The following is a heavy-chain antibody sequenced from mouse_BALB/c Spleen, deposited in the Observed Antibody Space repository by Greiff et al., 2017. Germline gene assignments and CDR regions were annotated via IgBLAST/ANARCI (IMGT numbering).Heavy chain of an antibody. CDR2: IYPGSGST. Sequence: LQQPGSELVRPGASVKLSCKASGYTFTSYWMHWVKQRPGQGLEWIGNIYPGSGSTNYDEKFKSKATLTVDTSSSTAYMQLSSLTSEDSAVYYCTRGGYYYGSRETWFAYWGQGTLVTVSA. V-gene: IGHV1S22*01. CDR3: TRGGYYYGSRETWFAY. CDR1: GYTFTSYW. D-gene: IGHD1-1*01. J-gene: IGHJ3*01.